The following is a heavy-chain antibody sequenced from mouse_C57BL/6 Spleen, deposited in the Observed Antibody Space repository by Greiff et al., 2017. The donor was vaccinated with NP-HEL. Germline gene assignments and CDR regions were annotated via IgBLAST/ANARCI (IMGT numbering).Heavy chain of an antibody. J-gene: IGHJ1*03. V-gene: IGHV8-8*01. CDR3: ARIAYYYGSRYFDV. CDR2: IWWDDDK. CDR1: GFSLSTFGMG. Sequence: QVTLKVCGPGILQPSQTLSLTCSFSGFSLSTFGMGVGWIRQPSGKGLEWLAHIWWDDDKYYNPALKSRLTTSKDTSKNQVFLKIANVDTADTATYYCARIAYYYGSRYFDVWGTGTTVTVSS. D-gene: IGHD1-1*01.